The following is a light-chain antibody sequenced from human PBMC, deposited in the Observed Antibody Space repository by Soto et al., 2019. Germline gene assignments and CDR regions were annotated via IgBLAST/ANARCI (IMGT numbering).Light chain of an antibody. Sequence: QSSLTQPPSASGTPGRRVTISCSGSSSNSGSNTVNWYQQLPGTAPKLLIYNTKQRPSGVPDRFSSTQSGTSASLAISGLQSEDEADYYCAAWDGSLNGYIFGTGTKVTVL. J-gene: IGLJ1*01. CDR2: NTK. CDR1: SSNSGSNT. V-gene: IGLV1-44*01. CDR3: AAWDGSLNGYI.